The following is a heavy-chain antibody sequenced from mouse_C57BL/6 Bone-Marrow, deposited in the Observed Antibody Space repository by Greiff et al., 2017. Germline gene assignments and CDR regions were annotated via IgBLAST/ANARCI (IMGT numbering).Heavy chain of an antibody. CDR2: IHPNTGGT. Sequence: VQLQQSGPELVKPGASVKLSCKASGYTFTDYNMHWVKQSPGQGLEWIGGIHPNTGGTIYNQKFKGKATLTADKSSSTAYMELRSLTSEDTAVDYCARVSSHGRTQDFDYWGQGATVTVAS. CDR3: ARVSSHGRTQDFDY. CDR1: GYTFTDYN. J-gene: IGHJ2*01. V-gene: IGHV1-18*01.